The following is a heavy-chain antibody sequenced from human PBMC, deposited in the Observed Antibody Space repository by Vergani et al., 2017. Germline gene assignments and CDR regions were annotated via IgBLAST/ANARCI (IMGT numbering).Heavy chain of an antibody. CDR2: IYYSGST. D-gene: IGHD3-10*01. V-gene: IGHV4-39*07. J-gene: IGHJ6*02. Sequence: QLQLQESGPGLVKPSETLSLTCTVSGGPISSRSYYWGWIRQPPGKGLEWIGSIYYSGSTYYNPSLKSRVNISVDTSKNQFSVKLSSVTAADTAVYYCARNLTYYGSGNNNYYYGMDVCGQGTTVTVSS. CDR3: ARNLTYYGSGNNNYYYGMDV. CDR1: GGPISSRSYY.